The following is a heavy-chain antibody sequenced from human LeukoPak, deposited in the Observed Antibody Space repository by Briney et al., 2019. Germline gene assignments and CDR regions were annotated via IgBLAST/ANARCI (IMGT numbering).Heavy chain of an antibody. CDR1: GGTFSIYA. Sequence: SVNVSCKASGGTFSIYAISWVRQAPGQGLEWMGRIIPIFGIANYAQKFQGRVTITADKSTSTAYMELSSLRSEDTAVYYCARDQSRGRGYSYGRRGAYYYYGMDVWGQGTTVTVSS. D-gene: IGHD5-18*01. V-gene: IGHV1-69*04. J-gene: IGHJ6*02. CDR2: IIPIFGIA. CDR3: ARDQSRGRGYSYGRRGAYYYYGMDV.